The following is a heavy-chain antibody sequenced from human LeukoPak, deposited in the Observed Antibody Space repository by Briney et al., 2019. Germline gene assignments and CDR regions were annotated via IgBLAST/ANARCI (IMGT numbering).Heavy chain of an antibody. CDR2: ISSSGSTI. CDR1: GFTFSDYY. J-gene: IGHJ4*02. Sequence: GGSLRLPCAASGFTFSDYYMSWIRQAPGKGLEWVSYISSSGSTIYYADSVKGRFTISRDNAKNSLYLQMNSLRAEDTAVYYCARNYYDSSGYYLHLDYWGQGTLVTVSS. CDR3: ARNYYDSSGYYLHLDY. D-gene: IGHD3-22*01. V-gene: IGHV3-11*01.